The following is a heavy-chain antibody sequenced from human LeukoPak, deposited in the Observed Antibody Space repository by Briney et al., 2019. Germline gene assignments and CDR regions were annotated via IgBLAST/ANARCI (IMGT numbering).Heavy chain of an antibody. CDR3: TTLRSTWGY. CDR1: GFTFSSYG. D-gene: IGHD7-27*01. V-gene: IGHV3-15*01. Sequence: GRSLRLSCAASGFTFSSYGMHWVRQAPGKGLEWVGRIKSKTDGGTADYVAPVKGRFTISRDDSKDTLYLQVNSLKTEDTAIYYCTTLRSTWGYWGQGTLVTVSS. J-gene: IGHJ4*02. CDR2: IKSKTDGGTA.